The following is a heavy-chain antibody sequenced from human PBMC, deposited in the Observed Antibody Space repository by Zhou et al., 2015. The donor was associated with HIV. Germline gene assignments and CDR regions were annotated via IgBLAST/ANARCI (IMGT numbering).Heavy chain of an antibody. V-gene: IGHV3-74*01. CDR1: GFTFGGYG. CDR3: VRDRTSTFRGWYFDL. Sequence: EVQLVESGGGLVQPGGSLRLSCAASGFTFGGYGMAWVRQAPGKGLVWVSSIDYYGSSASYEDSVKGRFTISRDNAKNTLYLQMNSLRGEDTAVYYCVRDRTSTFRGWYFDLWGLAPWSLSPQ. CDR2: IDYYGSSA. J-gene: IGHJ2*01. D-gene: IGHD3-16*01.